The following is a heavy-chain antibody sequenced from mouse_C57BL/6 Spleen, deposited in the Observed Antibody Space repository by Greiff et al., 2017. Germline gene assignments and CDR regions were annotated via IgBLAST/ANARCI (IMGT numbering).Heavy chain of an antibody. CDR3: ARSGGTGVYFDY. V-gene: IGHV1-69*01. J-gene: IGHJ2*01. CDR2: IDPSDSYT. Sequence: QVQLQQPGAELVMPGASVKLSCKASGYTFTSYWMHWVKQRPGQGLEWIGEIDPSDSYTNYNQKFKGKSTLTVDKSSSTAYMQLSSLTSEDSAVYYCARSGGTGVYFDYWGQGTTLTVSS. CDR1: GYTFTSYW. D-gene: IGHD3-1*01.